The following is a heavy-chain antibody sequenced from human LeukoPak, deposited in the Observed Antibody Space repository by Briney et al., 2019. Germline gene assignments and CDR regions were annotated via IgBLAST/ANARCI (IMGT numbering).Heavy chain of an antibody. CDR1: GVSISSYY. J-gene: IGHJ3*02. CDR2: IYYSGST. V-gene: IGHV4-59*08. CDR3: ATHLNRKAFDI. Sequence: SETLSLTCTVSGVSISSYYWSWIRPPPGKGLEWIGYIYYSGSTNYNPSLKSRVTISVDTSKNQFSLKLSSVTAADTAVYYCATHLNRKAFDIWGQGTMVTVSS. D-gene: IGHD3-16*02.